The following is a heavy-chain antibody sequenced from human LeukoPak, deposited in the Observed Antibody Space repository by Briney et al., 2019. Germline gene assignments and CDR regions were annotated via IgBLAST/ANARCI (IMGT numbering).Heavy chain of an antibody. CDR2: IYYGGST. Sequence: PSETLSLTCTVSGGSMSSSSYYWGWIRQPPGKGLEWIGSIYYGGSTYYNSSLKSRVTISVDMSKNQFPLRLNSVTAADTAVYYCARQKYYYGSGSYPTFDYWGQGTLVTVSS. CDR3: ARQKYYYGSGSYPTFDY. V-gene: IGHV4-39*01. J-gene: IGHJ4*02. D-gene: IGHD3-10*01. CDR1: GGSMSSSSYY.